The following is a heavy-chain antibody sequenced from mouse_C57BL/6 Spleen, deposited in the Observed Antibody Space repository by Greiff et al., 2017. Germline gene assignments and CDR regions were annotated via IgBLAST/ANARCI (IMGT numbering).Heavy chain of an antibody. J-gene: IGHJ4*01. V-gene: IGHV1-52*01. CDR1: GYTFTSYW. Sequence: QVQLQQPGAELVRPGSSVKLSCKASGYTFTSYWMHWVKQRPIQGLEWIGNIDPSDSETHYNQKFKDKATLTVDKSSRTAYMQLSSLTSEDSAVYYCARLSNYGGAMDYWGQGTSVTVSS. CDR2: IDPSDSET. CDR3: ARLSNYGGAMDY. D-gene: IGHD2-5*01.